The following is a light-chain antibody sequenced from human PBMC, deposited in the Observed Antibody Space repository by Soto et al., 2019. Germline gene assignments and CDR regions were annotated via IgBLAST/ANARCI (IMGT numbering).Light chain of an antibody. Sequence: QSALTQPASVSGSPGQSITISCTGTDSDVGAYNYVSWHQQHPGKAPKLIIYDVSNRPSGVSNRFSGSKSGNTASLSISGLQAEDEADYYCSSYVNSSTWVFGGGTQLTVL. CDR1: DSDVGAYNY. V-gene: IGLV2-14*01. CDR2: DVS. J-gene: IGLJ3*02. CDR3: SSYVNSSTWV.